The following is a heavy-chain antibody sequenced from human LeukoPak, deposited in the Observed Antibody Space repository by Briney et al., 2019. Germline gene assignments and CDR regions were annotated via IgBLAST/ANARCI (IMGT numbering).Heavy chain of an antibody. Sequence: PSETLSLTCAVYGGSFSGYYWSWIRQPPGKGLEWIGEINHSGSTNYNPSLKSRVTISVDTSKNQFSLKLSSVTAADTAVYYCARLGYCSSTSCHKTKFDYWGQGTLATVSS. CDR1: GGSFSGYY. J-gene: IGHJ4*02. V-gene: IGHV4-34*01. CDR2: INHSGST. CDR3: ARLGYCSSTSCHKTKFDY. D-gene: IGHD2-2*03.